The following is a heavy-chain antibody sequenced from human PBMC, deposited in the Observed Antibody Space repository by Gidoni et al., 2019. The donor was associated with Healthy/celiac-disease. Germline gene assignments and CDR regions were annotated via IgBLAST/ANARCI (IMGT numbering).Heavy chain of an antibody. CDR2: IYYSGST. Sequence: QLQLQESGPGLVKPSETXSLTCTVSGGSISSSSYYWGWIRQPPGKGLEWIGRIYYSGSTYYNPSLKSRVTISVYTPKNQFSLKLSSVTAADTAVYYCARLLWFGELSSWGQGTLVTVSS. D-gene: IGHD3-10*01. J-gene: IGHJ5*02. CDR3: ARLLWFGELSS. V-gene: IGHV4-39*01. CDR1: GGSISSSSYY.